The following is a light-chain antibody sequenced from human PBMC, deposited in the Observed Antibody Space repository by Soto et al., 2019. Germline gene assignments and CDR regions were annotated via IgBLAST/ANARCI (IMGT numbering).Light chain of an antibody. CDR1: QSVSNNY. CDR2: GAS. Sequence: EIVLTQSPGTLSLSPGERATLSCRASQSVSNNYLAWYQQKPGQTPRLLIYGASSRATGIPDRFSGSGSGTDFTLIISSLQSEDFAVYCCQQYGSSITFGQGTRLEIK. CDR3: QQYGSSIT. J-gene: IGKJ5*01. V-gene: IGKV3-20*01.